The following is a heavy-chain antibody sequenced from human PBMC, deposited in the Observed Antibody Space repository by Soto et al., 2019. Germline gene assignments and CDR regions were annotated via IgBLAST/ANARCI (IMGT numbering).Heavy chain of an antibody. D-gene: IGHD3-10*01. J-gene: IGHJ4*02. CDR3: ARGIWTMTRGSYYFDN. V-gene: IGHV1-3*01. Sequence: ASVKVSCKASGFIVTNYAMQWVRQAPGQRTEWMGWINAGNGHTRYSQRFQDRVTITKDSSATTMYMELRSLRSEDTAVYYCARGIWTMTRGSYYFDNWGQGTLVTVSS. CDR2: INAGNGHT. CDR1: GFIVTNYA.